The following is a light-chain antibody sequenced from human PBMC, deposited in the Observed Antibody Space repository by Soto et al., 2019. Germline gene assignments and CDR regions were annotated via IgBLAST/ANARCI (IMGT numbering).Light chain of an antibody. J-gene: IGKJ1*01. V-gene: IGKV1-39*01. CDR3: LQTYNLPRT. CDR1: LTIGDS. Sequence: DIQMTQSPSSLSASVGDRVTITCRASLTIGDSLSWFQQKAEKPPTLLIYGASALQSGVPARFSGSGSGTDFTLTISNMQREDFATYYCLQTYNLPRTFGQGTKVEFK. CDR2: GAS.